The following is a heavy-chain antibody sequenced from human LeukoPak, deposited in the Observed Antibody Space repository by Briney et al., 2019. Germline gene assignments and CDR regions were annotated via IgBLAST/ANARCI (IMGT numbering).Heavy chain of an antibody. V-gene: IGHV1-2*02. CDR3: ARALYPKQGYYYMDV. CDR2: INPNSGGT. D-gene: IGHD2-2*01. J-gene: IGHJ6*03. CDR1: GYTFTGYY. Sequence: GASVKVSCKASGYTFTGYYMHWVRQAPGQGLEWMGWINPNSGGTNYAQKFQGRVTMTRDTSISTAYMELSRLRSDDTAVYYCARALYPKQGYYYMDVWGKGTTVTVSS.